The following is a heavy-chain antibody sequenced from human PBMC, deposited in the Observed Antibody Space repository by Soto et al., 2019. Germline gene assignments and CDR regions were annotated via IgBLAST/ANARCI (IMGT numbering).Heavy chain of an antibody. J-gene: IGHJ5*02. CDR2: IYYSGST. Sequence: SETLSLTCTVSGGSVSSGSYYWSWIRQPPGKGLEWIGYIYYSGSTNYNPSLKSRVTISVDTSKNQFSLKLSSVTAADTAVYYCARNFPSTIYSNYVNPLLDXWGQGNLVTV. CDR1: GGSVSSGSYY. CDR3: ARNFPSTIYSNYVNPLLDX. D-gene: IGHD4-4*01. V-gene: IGHV4-61*01.